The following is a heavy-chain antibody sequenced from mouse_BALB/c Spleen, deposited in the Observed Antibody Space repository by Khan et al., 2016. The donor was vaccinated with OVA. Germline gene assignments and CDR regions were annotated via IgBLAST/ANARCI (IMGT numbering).Heavy chain of an antibody. CDR3: ARDGSRYNYAMDY. J-gene: IGHJ4*01. CDR2: ISSSGST. V-gene: IGHV3-2*02. CDR1: GYSITSDYA. D-gene: IGHD2-3*01. Sequence: EVQLQESGPGLVKPSQSLSLTCTVTGYSITSDYAWNWIRQFPGNKLDWMGYISSSGSTNYTPALKSRISITRDTSKNQFFLQLNSVTTEDTATYYCARDGSRYNYAMDYWGQGTSVTVSS.